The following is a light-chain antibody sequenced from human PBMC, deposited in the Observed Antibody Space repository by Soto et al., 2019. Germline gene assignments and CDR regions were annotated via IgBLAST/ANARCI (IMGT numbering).Light chain of an antibody. J-gene: IGLJ2*01. V-gene: IGLV1-51*01. CDR3: GTWDSSLSVV. CDR1: YSNIGNNY. Sequence: QSALTQPPSVSAAPRQKVTISCSGSYSNIGNNYVSWYQHFPGTTPKLLIFDNNKRPSGIPDRFSGSKSGTSATLGITGLQTGDEADYYCGTWDSSLSVVFGGGTKVTVL. CDR2: DNN.